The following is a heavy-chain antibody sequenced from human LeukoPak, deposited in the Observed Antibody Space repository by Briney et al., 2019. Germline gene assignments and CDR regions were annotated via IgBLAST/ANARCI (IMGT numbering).Heavy chain of an antibody. J-gene: IGHJ4*02. D-gene: IGHD3-10*01. CDR1: GYTFTGYY. CDR2: INPNSGGT. V-gene: IGHV1-2*02. CDR3: ARDLRNYGSGSYYLPFDY. Sequence: GASVKVSCKASGYTFTGYYMHWVRQAPGQGLEWMGWINPNSGGTNYAQKFQGRVTMTRDTSISTAYMELSSLRSEDTAVYYCARDLRNYGSGSYYLPFDYWGQGTLVTVSS.